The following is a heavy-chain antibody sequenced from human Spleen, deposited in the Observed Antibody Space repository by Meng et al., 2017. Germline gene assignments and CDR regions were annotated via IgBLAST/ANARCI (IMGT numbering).Heavy chain of an antibody. V-gene: IGHV7-4-1*02. Sequence: ASVKVSCKASGYTLTSYAINWLRQAPGQGLEWMGWINTKTGNPPYAQGFTGRLVFSLDTSVSTAYLQISGLKAEDTAVYYCTRDGAINTRFGVISGAYNWFDPWGQGTQVTVSS. D-gene: IGHD3-3*01. CDR2: INTKTGNP. CDR3: TRDGAINTRFGVISGAYNWFDP. J-gene: IGHJ5*02. CDR1: GYTLTSYA.